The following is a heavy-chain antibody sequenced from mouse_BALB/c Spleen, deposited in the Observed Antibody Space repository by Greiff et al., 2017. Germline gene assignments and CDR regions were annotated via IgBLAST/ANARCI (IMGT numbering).Heavy chain of an antibody. J-gene: IGHJ1*01. CDR3: ARGGFRYFDV. CDR1: GYTFTDYA. Sequence: QVQLQQSGAELVRPGVSVKISCKGSGYTFTDYAMHWVKQSHAKSLEWIGVISTYYGDASYNQKFKGKATMTVDKSSSTAYMELARLTSEDSAIYYCARGGFRYFDVWGAGTTVTVSS. CDR2: ISTYYGDA. V-gene: IGHV1S137*01.